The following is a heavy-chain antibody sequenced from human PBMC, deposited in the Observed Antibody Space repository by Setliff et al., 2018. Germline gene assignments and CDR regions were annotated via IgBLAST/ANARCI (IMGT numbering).Heavy chain of an antibody. Sequence: SETLSLTCTVSDVSISGYYWSWIRQPPGKGLEWIGDIYSSGNTNYNPSLKSRVTISVDTSKNQFSLNLTSVTAADTAVYYCAREGFYCTNGVCYRPFDYWGQGTLVTVSS. CDR2: IYSSGNT. CDR1: DVSISGYY. D-gene: IGHD2-8*01. J-gene: IGHJ4*02. V-gene: IGHV4-4*08. CDR3: AREGFYCTNGVCYRPFDY.